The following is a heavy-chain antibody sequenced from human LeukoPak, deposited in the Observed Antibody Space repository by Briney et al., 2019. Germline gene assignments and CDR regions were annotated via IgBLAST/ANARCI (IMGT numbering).Heavy chain of an antibody. V-gene: IGHV3-23*01. CDR1: GFTFSSYA. CDR2: ISGSGSST. D-gene: IGHD6-19*01. J-gene: IGHJ4*02. CDR3: AKPRENSSGVGRYFDY. Sequence: GGSLRLSCAASGFTFSSYAMSWVRQAPGKGLEWVSAISGSGSSTYYADSVKDRFTISRDNSKNTLYLQMNSLRAEDTAVYYCAKPRENSSGVGRYFDYWGQGTLVTVSS.